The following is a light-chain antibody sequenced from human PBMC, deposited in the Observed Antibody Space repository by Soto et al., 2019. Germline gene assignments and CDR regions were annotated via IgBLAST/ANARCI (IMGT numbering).Light chain of an antibody. Sequence: VLAQPASVSGSPGQSITISCTGTTSDVGRYNYVSWYQQHPGKAPKLIIYDVSNRPSGVSNRFSGSKSGNTASLTISGLQAEDEADYYCNSYTSSSTYVFGTGTKVTVL. CDR3: NSYTSSSTYV. J-gene: IGLJ1*01. V-gene: IGLV2-14*01. CDR2: DVS. CDR1: TSDVGRYNY.